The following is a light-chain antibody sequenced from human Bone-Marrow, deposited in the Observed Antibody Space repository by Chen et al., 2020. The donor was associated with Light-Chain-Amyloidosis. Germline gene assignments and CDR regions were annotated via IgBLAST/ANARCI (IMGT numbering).Light chain of an antibody. CDR3: QQYGTSPLT. CDR1: QTISSNY. Sequence: EIVLTQSPGTLSLSPGEGANLSCRASQTISSNYLTWYQQKFGQAPRLLIYGSSSRATGIPARLTGSGAGTDLTLTINRLEPEDFAMDYCQQYGTSPLTFGGGTKVEIK. CDR2: GSS. J-gene: IGKJ4*01. V-gene: IGKV3-20*01.